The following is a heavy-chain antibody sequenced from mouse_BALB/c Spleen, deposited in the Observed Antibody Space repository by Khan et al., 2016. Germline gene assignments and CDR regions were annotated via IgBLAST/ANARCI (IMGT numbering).Heavy chain of an antibody. Sequence: QVQLQPSGAELVKPGASVKLSCKASGYTFTSYYMYWVKQRPGQGLEWIGEINPSNGGTNFNEKFKSKATLTVDKSSSTAYMQLSSLTSEDSAVYYCTRHDYWGQGTTLTVSS. CDR3: TRHDY. V-gene: IGHV1S81*02. CDR2: INPSNGGT. J-gene: IGHJ2*01. CDR1: GYTFTSYY.